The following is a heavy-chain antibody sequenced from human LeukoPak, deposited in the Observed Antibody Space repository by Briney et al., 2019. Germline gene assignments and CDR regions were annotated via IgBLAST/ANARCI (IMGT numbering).Heavy chain of an antibody. V-gene: IGHV1-69*04. CDR3: ATSGQYYDFWSGHYSHFQH. Sequence: SVKVSCKASGGTFSSYAISWVRQAPGQGLEWMGRIIPILGIANYAQKFQGRVTITADKSTSTAYMELSSLRSEDTAVYYCATSGQYYDFWSGHYSHFQHWGQGTLVTVSS. CDR1: GGTFSSYA. D-gene: IGHD3-3*01. CDR2: IIPILGIA. J-gene: IGHJ1*01.